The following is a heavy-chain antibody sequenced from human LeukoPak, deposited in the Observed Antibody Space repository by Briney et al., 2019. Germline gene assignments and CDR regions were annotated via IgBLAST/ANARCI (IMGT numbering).Heavy chain of an antibody. CDR3: ASSPKAARRNWFDP. CDR1: GGSISSGDYY. J-gene: IGHJ5*02. Sequence: SETLSLTCTVSGGSISSGDYYWSWIRQPPGKGLEWIGYIYYSGSTYYNPSLKSRVTISVDTSKNQFSLKLSSVTAADTAVYYCASSPKAARRNWFDPWGQGTPVTVSS. V-gene: IGHV4-30-4*01. CDR2: IYYSGST. D-gene: IGHD6-6*01.